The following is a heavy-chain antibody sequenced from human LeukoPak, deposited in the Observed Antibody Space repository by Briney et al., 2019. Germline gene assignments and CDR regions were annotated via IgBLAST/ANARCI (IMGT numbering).Heavy chain of an antibody. D-gene: IGHD5-18*01. V-gene: IGHV3-20*04. CDR3: ARGRGYSYGTHFDY. CDR2: INWNGGST. Sequence: GGSLRLXCAASGFTFDDYGMSWVRQAPGKGLEWVSGINWNGGSTGYADSVKGRFTISRDNAKNSLYLQMNSLRAEDTALYYCARGRGYSYGTHFDYWGQGTLVTVSS. CDR1: GFTFDDYG. J-gene: IGHJ4*02.